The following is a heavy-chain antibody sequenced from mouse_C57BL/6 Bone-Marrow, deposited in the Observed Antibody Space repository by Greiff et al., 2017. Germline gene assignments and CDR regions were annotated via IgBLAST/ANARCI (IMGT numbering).Heavy chain of an antibody. J-gene: IGHJ3*01. Sequence: EVQVVESGGGLVKPGGSLKLSCAASGFTFSSYAMSWFRQTPEKRLEWVATISDGGSYTYYPDNVKGRFTISRDNAKNNLYLQMSHLKSEDTAMYYCARVGLRRFAYWGQGTLVTVSA. CDR1: GFTFSSYA. CDR3: ARVGLRRFAY. D-gene: IGHD2-2*01. V-gene: IGHV5-4*01. CDR2: ISDGGSYT.